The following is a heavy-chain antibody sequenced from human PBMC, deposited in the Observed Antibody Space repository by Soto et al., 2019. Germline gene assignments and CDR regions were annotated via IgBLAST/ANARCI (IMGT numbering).Heavy chain of an antibody. CDR3: AHRPEYYYGSGSYYNSAFDI. D-gene: IGHD3-10*01. Sequence: SGPTLVNPTKPLTLTCTFSGFSLSTSGVGVGWIRQPPGKALEWLALIYWDDDKRYSPSLKSRLTITKDTSKNQVVLTMTNMDPVDTATYYCAHRPEYYYGSGSYYNSAFDIWGQGTMVTVSS. CDR2: IYWDDDK. V-gene: IGHV2-5*02. CDR1: GFSLSTSGVG. J-gene: IGHJ3*02.